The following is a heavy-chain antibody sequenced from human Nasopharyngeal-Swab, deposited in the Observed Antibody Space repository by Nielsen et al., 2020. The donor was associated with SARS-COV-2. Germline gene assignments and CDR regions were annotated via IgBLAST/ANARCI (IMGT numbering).Heavy chain of an antibody. Sequence: GGSLRLSCAGSGFTSSAYTISWVRQAPGKGLEWVSIISGSGDTTYYADSVNDRFTISRDNSKNTLYLQMNSLRVEDTALYYCAKAPYLRGLDVWGQGTTVTVSS. CDR3: AKAPYLRGLDV. D-gene: IGHD2-21*01. CDR1: GFTSSAYT. V-gene: IGHV3-23*01. CDR2: ISGSGDTT. J-gene: IGHJ6*02.